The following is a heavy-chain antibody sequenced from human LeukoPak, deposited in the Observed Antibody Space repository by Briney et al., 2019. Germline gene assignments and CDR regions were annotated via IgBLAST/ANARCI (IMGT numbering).Heavy chain of an antibody. D-gene: IGHD3-22*01. J-gene: IGHJ4*02. CDR2: IIPIFGTA. CDR3: ARVTYDSSGYYLGY. Sequence: ASVKVSCKASGGTFISYAISWVRQAPGQGLEWMGGIIPIFGTANYAQKFQGRVTITTDESTSTAYMELSSLRSEDTAVYYCARVTYDSSGYYLGYWGQGTLVTVSS. CDR1: GGTFISYA. V-gene: IGHV1-69*05.